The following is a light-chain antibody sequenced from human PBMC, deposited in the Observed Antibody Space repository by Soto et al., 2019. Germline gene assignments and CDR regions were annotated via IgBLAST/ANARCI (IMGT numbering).Light chain of an antibody. CDR2: SNN. Sequence: QSALTHPPSASGTPGQRVTISCSGSSSNIGSNTVNWYQQFPGTAPKLLIYSNNQRPSGVPDRFSGSKSGTSASLAISGLQSEDEADYYCAAWDDSLNGPVFGGGTKLTVL. J-gene: IGLJ2*01. CDR3: AAWDDSLNGPV. V-gene: IGLV1-44*01. CDR1: SSNIGSNT.